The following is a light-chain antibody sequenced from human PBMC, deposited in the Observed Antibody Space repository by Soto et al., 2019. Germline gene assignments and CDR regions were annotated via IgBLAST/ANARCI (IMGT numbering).Light chain of an antibody. CDR1: QSVSSY. CDR3: QQFSSPPRFP. J-gene: IGKJ2*01. Sequence: EIVLTQSPATLSLSPGERATLSCRASQSVSSYLAWYQQKPGQAPRLLIYDASNRATGIPARFSGSGSGTDFTLTISSLQAEDVAIYYCQQFSSPPRFPFGQGTKLEIK. CDR2: DAS. V-gene: IGKV3-11*01.